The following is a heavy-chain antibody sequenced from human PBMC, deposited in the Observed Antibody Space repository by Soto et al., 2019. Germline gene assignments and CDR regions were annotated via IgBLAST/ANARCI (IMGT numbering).Heavy chain of an antibody. CDR3: VNSRDSSPSDY. J-gene: IGHJ4*02. V-gene: IGHV2-5*01. CDR2: IYWNDDK. Sequence: SGPTLVNPTQTLTLTCTFSGFSLSTFGIGVGWIRQPRGKAPEWLALIYWNDDKRYSPSLKNRLTIAKDTSKNLVVLTMTNVDPVDTATYYCVNSRDSSPSDYWGRGTLVTVSS. CDR1: GFSLSTFGIG. D-gene: IGHD2-21*02.